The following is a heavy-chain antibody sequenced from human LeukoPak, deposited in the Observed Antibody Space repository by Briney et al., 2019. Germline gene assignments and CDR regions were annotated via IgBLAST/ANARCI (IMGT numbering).Heavy chain of an antibody. V-gene: IGHV1-46*01. Sequence: ASVKVSCKASGYIFTSYYMHWVRQAPGQGLEWMGIINPSGGSTSYAQKFQGRVTMTRDMSTSTVYMELSSLRSEDTAVYYCARDHSFWSGYYFSNWFDPRGQGTLVTVSS. CDR3: ARDHSFWSGYYFSNWFDP. CDR2: INPSGGST. D-gene: IGHD3-3*01. CDR1: GYIFTSYY. J-gene: IGHJ5*02.